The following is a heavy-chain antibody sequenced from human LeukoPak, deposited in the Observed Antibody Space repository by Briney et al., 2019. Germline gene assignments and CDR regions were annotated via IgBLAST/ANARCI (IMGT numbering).Heavy chain of an antibody. J-gene: IGHJ4*02. D-gene: IGHD6-13*01. V-gene: IGHV3-23*01. CDR2: ISGSGDST. Sequence: GGSLRLSCAASGFTFSNYAMSWVRQAPGKGLEWVSAISGSGDSTYHADSVKGRFTISRDNSKNTLYVQMNSLRAEDTAVYYCAKRGIASPGLSNWGQGTLVTVSS. CDR1: GFTFSNYA. CDR3: AKRGIASPGLSN.